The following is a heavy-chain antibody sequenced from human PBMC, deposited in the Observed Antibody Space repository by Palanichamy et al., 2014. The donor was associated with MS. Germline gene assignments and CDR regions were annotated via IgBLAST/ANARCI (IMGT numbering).Heavy chain of an antibody. CDR1: GGSTSSSSYY. Sequence: QVQLQESDPGLVKPSETLSLTCTVSGGSTSSSSYYWGWIRQPPGKGLEWIGSIYYSESTYYNPSLKSRVTISVNTSKNQFSLKLSSVTAADTAVYYCARHRPLGYHSSGFYYRYFDYWGQGTLVTVSS. CDR3: ARHRPLGYHSSGFYYRYFDY. V-gene: IGHV4-39*01. CDR2: IYYSEST. D-gene: IGHD3-22*01. J-gene: IGHJ4*02.